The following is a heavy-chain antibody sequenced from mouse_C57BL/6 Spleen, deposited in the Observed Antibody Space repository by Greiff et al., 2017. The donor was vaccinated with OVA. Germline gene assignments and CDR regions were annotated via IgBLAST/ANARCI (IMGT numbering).Heavy chain of an antibody. CDR2: FYPGSGSI. CDR3: ARHEDSGQLRLLAWFAY. J-gene: IGHJ3*01. Sequence: QVQLQQSGAELVKPGASVKLSCKASGYTFTEYTIHWVKQRSGQGLEWIGWFYPGSGSIKYNEKFKDKATLTSDKSSSTVYMELSRLTSEDSAVYFGARHEDSGQLRLLAWFAYWGQGTLVTVSA. CDR1: GYTFTEYT. V-gene: IGHV1-62-2*01. D-gene: IGHD3-2*02.